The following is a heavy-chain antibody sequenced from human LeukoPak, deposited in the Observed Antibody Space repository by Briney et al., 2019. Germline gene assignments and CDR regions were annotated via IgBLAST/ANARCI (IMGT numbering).Heavy chain of an antibody. V-gene: IGHV3-23*01. CDR1: GFTFSSYG. D-gene: IGHD3-22*01. CDR3: AKVRYYDSSGLIPWYFDY. J-gene: IGHJ4*02. CDR2: ISGSGGST. Sequence: PGGSLRLSCAASGFTFSSYGMSWVRQALGKGLEWVSAISGSGGSTYYADSVKGRFTISRDNSKNTLYLQMNSLRAEDTAVYYCAKVRYYDSSGLIPWYFDYWGQGTLVTVSS.